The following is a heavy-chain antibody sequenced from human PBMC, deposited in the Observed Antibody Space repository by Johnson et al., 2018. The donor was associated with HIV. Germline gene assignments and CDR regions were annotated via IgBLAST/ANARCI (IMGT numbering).Heavy chain of an antibody. CDR1: GFTFSNAW. J-gene: IGHJ3*02. CDR2: IKSKTDGGTT. D-gene: IGHD3-22*01. Sequence: EVQLVESGGGVVQPGGSLRLSCAASGFTFSNAWMSWVRQAPGKGLEWVGRIKSKTDGGTTDYAAPVKGRFTISRVDSKKTRYMQINSLKTDGPAVYYCDYYDSSGYGHDSFYAFDIWGQGTMVTVSS. V-gene: IGHV3-15*01. CDR3: DYYDSSGYGHDSFYAFDI.